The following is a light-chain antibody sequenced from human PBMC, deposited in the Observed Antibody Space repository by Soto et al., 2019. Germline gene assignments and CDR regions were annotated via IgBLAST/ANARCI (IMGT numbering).Light chain of an antibody. CDR3: QQYGSSPWT. CDR2: GAS. Sequence: EIVLTQSPGTLSLSPGERATLSCRASQSVSSSYLAWYQQKPGQAPRPLIYGASSRAIGIPDRFSGSASGTDFTLTISRLEPEDFAVYYCQQYGSSPWTFGQGTKVKIK. CDR1: QSVSSSY. J-gene: IGKJ1*01. V-gene: IGKV3-20*01.